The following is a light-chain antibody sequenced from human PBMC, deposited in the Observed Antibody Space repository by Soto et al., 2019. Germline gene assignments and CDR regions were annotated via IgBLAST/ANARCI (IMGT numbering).Light chain of an antibody. J-gene: IGLJ3*02. CDR2: STN. CDR3: VLYVGSGIWV. V-gene: IGLV8-61*01. CDR1: SGSVSTSYY. Sequence: QAVVTQEPSLSVSPGGTVTLTCALSSGSVSTSYYPSWYQQTPGQAPRTLIYSTNTRSSGVPDRFSGSILGNKAALTIAGAQADDESDYYCVLYVGSGIWVFGGGTKVTV.